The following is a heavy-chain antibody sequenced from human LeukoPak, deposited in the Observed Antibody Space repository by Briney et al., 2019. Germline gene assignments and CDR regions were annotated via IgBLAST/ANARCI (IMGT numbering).Heavy chain of an antibody. CDR2: ISHDGSIP. Sequence: GRSLRLSCAASGFTFSDFAMHWVRQAPGKGLEWVALISHDGSIPYYADSVKGRFTVSRDNSKNTLYLQMNSLRPEDTAVYYCAKDARITPFDYWGQGTLVTVSS. CDR3: AKDARITPFDY. J-gene: IGHJ4*02. D-gene: IGHD3-10*01. CDR1: GFTFSDFA. V-gene: IGHV3-30-3*01.